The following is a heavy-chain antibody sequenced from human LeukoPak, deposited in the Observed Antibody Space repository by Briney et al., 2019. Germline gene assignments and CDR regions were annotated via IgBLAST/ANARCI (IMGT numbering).Heavy chain of an antibody. CDR3: ARVSRTTVRY. Sequence: GGSLRLSCAASGFTLSDYYMNWVRQAPGKGLEWVGYISPTTTNTGYADSVKGRFTISRDNAKNSLYLQMNSLRGEDTAVYYCARVSRTTVRYWGQGTLVTVSS. CDR2: ISPTTTNT. V-gene: IGHV3-11*06. CDR1: GFTLSDYY. D-gene: IGHD4-17*01. J-gene: IGHJ4*02.